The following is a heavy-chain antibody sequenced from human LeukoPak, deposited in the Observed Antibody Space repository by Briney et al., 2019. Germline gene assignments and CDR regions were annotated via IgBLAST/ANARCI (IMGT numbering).Heavy chain of an antibody. J-gene: IGHJ6*03. CDR3: ARGKLDYYYYMDV. Sequence: GGSLRLSCVASGFTFGSHWMSWVRQAPGKGLEWVANIKQDGSEKYYVDSVKGRFTISRDNAKNSLYLQMNSLRAEDTAVYYCARGKLDYYYYMDVWGKGTTVTISS. CDR1: GFTFGSHW. V-gene: IGHV3-7*01. CDR2: IKQDGSEK. D-gene: IGHD6-6*01.